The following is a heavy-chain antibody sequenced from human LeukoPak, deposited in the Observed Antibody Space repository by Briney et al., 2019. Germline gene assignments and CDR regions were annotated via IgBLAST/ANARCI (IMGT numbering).Heavy chain of an antibody. CDR1: GFSFSSYS. CDR2: INTVSSYI. V-gene: IGHV3-21*01. D-gene: IGHD3-22*01. CDR3: ARYDSSGYCPFDY. J-gene: IGHJ4*02. Sequence: GGSLRLSCAASGFSFSSYSFNWVRQAPGKGLEWVSSINTVSSYIYYADSVKGRFTISRDNAKNSLYLQMNSLRAEDTAVYYCARYDSSGYCPFDYWGQGTLVTVSS.